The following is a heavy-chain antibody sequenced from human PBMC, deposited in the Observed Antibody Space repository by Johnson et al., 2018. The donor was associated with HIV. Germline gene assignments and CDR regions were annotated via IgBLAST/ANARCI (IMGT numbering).Heavy chain of an antibody. CDR2: IESKADGGAA. D-gene: IGHD6-19*01. CDR1: GFTFSHAW. CDR3: TTARNRLWSSSGWAGFWAFDI. Sequence: VQLVESGGGLVKPGGSLRLSCAASGFTFSHAWMSWVRQAPGKGLEWVGHIESKADGGAADYAAPLEGRFTISRDDSKSTLYLQMNSLKTEDTAVYYCTTARNRLWSSSGWAGFWAFDIWGQGTMVTVSS. V-gene: IGHV3-15*04. J-gene: IGHJ3*02.